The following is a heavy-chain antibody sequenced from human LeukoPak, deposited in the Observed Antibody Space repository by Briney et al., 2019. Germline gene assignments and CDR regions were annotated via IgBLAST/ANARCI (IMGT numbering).Heavy chain of an antibody. CDR2: IKQDGSTK. CDR1: GFTFSNSW. V-gene: IGHV3-7*04. CDR3: AKDSGGALDY. Sequence: GGSLSLSCAASGFTFSNSWMAWVRQAPGKGLEGVTNIKQDGSTKNYVGSVKGRFTISRDNAKNSLYLQMDSLRAEDTAVYYCAKDSGGALDYWGQGTLVTVSS. J-gene: IGHJ4*02. D-gene: IGHD4/OR15-4a*01.